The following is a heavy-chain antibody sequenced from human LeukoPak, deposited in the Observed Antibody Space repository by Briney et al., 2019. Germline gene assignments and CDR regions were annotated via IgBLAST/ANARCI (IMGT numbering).Heavy chain of an antibody. CDR3: ARDSNSYGSGATIDY. Sequence: GGSLRLSCAASGFSFSSYWMHWVRQAPGKGLVWVSRIKTDGSSATYADSVKGRFTISRDNSKNTLYLQMSSLRAEDTAVYYCARDSNSYGSGATIDYWGQGTLVTVSS. CDR1: GFSFSSYW. CDR2: IKTDGSSA. D-gene: IGHD3-10*01. J-gene: IGHJ4*02. V-gene: IGHV3-74*01.